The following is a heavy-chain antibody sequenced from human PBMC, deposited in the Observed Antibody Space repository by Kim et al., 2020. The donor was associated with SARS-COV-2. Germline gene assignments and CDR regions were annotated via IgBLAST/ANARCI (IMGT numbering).Heavy chain of an antibody. CDR1: GFTFSSYS. CDR2: ISSSSSII. D-gene: IGHD3-10*01. Sequence: GGSLRLSCAASGFTFSSYSMSWVRQAPGKGLEWISYISSSSSIIYYADSVKGRFTISRDNAKNSLYLQMNSLRAEDTAVYYCADGSGRRDIWGQGTMVTVSS. CDR3: ADGSGRRDI. J-gene: IGHJ3*02. V-gene: IGHV3-48*04.